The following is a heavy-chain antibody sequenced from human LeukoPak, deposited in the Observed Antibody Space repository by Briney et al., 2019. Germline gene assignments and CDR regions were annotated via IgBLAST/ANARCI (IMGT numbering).Heavy chain of an antibody. CDR1: GSTFSHYW. CDR2: IKQDGSEK. CDR3: ARDEIVATTKANYYYYMDV. J-gene: IGHJ6*03. V-gene: IGHV3-7*01. D-gene: IGHD5-12*01. Sequence: GGSRRLSCAASGSTFSHYWMSWVRKAPGKGLEWVANIKQDGSEKYYVDSVKGRFTISRDNAKNSLYLQMNSLRAEDTAVYYCARDEIVATTKANYYYYMDVWGKGTTVTISS.